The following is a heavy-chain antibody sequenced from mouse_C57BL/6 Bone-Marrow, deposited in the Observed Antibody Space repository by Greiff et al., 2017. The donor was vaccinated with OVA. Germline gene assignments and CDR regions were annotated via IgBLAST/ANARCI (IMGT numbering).Heavy chain of an antibody. V-gene: IGHV5-4*01. Sequence: EVKLMESGGGLVKPGGSLKLSCAASGFTFSSYAMSWVRQTPEKRLEWVATISDGGSYTYYPDNVKGRFTISRDNATNNLYLQMSHLKSEDTAMYYCARDRGPWGQGTLVTVSA. J-gene: IGHJ3*01. D-gene: IGHD3-1*01. CDR3: ARDRGP. CDR2: ISDGGSYT. CDR1: GFTFSSYA.